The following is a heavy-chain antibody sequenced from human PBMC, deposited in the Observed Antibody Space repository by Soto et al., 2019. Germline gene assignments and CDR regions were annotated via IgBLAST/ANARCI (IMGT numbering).Heavy chain of an antibody. CDR1: GFTFSSYS. D-gene: IGHD6-13*01. CDR2: ISSSSSTI. J-gene: IGHJ1*01. V-gene: IGHV3-48*01. CDR3: ARYLGSSWYTEYFQH. Sequence: GGSLRLSCAASGFTFSSYSMNWVRQAPGKGLEWVSYISSSSSTIYYADSVKGRFTISRDNAKNSLYLQMNSLRAEDTAVYYCARYLGSSWYTEYFQHWGQGTLVTVSS.